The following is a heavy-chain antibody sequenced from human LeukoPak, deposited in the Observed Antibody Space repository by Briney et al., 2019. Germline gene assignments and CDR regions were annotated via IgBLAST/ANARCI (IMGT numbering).Heavy chain of an antibody. V-gene: IGHV4-59*12. CDR2: IYYSGST. CDR3: ARGNLGLRFLEWLSLYSSTYYYYGMDV. CDR1: GGSISSYY. D-gene: IGHD3-3*01. J-gene: IGHJ6*02. Sequence: MTSETLSLTCTVSGGSISSYYWSWIRQPPGKGLEWIGYIYYSGSTNYNPSLKSRVTISVDTSKNQFSLKLSPVTAADTAVYYCARGNLGLRFLEWLSLYSSTYYYYGMDVWGQGTTVTVSS.